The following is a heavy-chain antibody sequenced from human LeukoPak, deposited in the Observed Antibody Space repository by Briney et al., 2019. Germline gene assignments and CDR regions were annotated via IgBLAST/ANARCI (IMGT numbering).Heavy chain of an antibody. CDR2: IKQDGSEK. Sequence: TGGSLRLSCAASGFTFSSYWMSWVRQAPGKGLEWVANIKQDGSEKYYVDSVKGRFTISRDNAKNSLYLQMNSLRAEDTAVYYCARMVDLYDYVWGSYRYSDYWGQGTLVTVSS. V-gene: IGHV3-7*01. D-gene: IGHD3-16*02. CDR3: ARMVDLYDYVWGSYRYSDY. J-gene: IGHJ4*02. CDR1: GFTFSSYW.